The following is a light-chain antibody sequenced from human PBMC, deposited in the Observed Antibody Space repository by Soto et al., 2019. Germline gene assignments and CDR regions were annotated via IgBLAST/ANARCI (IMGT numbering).Light chain of an antibody. CDR2: DAS. Sequence: DKVMTHSPATLSVSPGERATLSCRASQSVSSNLAWYQQKPGQAPRLLIYDASTRATGIPARFSGSGSGTEFTLTISSLQSEDLAVYYCQQYDDWPETFGQGTKVDIK. CDR3: QQYDDWPET. V-gene: IGKV3-15*01. CDR1: QSVSSN. J-gene: IGKJ1*01.